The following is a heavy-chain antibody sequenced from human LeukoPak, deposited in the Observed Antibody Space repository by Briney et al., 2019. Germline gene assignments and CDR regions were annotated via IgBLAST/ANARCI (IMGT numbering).Heavy chain of an antibody. CDR3: ARDQIAVAAYYYYYMDV. V-gene: IGHV1-2*02. Sequence: ASVKVSCKASGYTFTGYYMHWVRQAPGQGLEWMGWINPNSGGTNYAQKFQGRVTMTRDTSISTAYMELSRLRSDDTAVYYCARDQIAVAAYYYYYMDVWGKGTTVTVSS. D-gene: IGHD6-19*01. J-gene: IGHJ6*03. CDR1: GYTFTGYY. CDR2: INPNSGGT.